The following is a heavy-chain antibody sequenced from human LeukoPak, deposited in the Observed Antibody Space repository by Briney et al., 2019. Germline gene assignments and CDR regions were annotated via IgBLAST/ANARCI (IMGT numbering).Heavy chain of an antibody. CDR2: ITPNSGGT. Sequence: ASVKVSCKASGYTFTAYYMHWVRQAPGRGLEWMGWITPNSGGTNYAQKFQGRVTMTRDTSISTAYMELSRLRSDDTAMYYCATLLHPDYWGQGTLVTVSS. V-gene: IGHV1-2*02. CDR3: ATLLHPDY. CDR1: GYTFTAYY. J-gene: IGHJ4*02.